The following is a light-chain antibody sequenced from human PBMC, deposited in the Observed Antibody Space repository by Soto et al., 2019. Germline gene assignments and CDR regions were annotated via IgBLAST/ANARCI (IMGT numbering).Light chain of an antibody. CDR2: GAS. Sequence: DIRVIQSPSSLSASVGDRVTITCRASLRISNYLNWYQQEPGKAPKLLIFGASTLQSGVPSRFSGSGSGTEFTLTISDLQPEDSETYYCQQSHSTPLTFGGGTKLEI. CDR3: QQSHSTPLT. CDR1: LRISNY. J-gene: IGKJ4*01. V-gene: IGKV1-39*01.